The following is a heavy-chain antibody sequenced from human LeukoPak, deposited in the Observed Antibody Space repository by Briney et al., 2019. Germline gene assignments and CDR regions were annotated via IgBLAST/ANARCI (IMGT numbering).Heavy chain of an antibody. CDR2: ISYDGSNK. CDR3: ARARFGYNRGPFDY. CDR1: GFTFSRYA. J-gene: IGHJ4*02. D-gene: IGHD5-24*01. Sequence: PGGSLRLSCVASGFTFSRYAMHWVRQAPGKGLEWVAFISYDGSNKHYADSVKGRFTISRDNSKNTLYMQMNSMRPEDTAVYYCARARFGYNRGPFDYWGQGILVTVSS. V-gene: IGHV3-30-3*01.